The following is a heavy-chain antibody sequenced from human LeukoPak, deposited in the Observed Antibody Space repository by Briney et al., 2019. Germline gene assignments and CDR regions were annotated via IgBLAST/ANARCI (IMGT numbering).Heavy chain of an antibody. CDR1: GFTFSNYA. J-gene: IGHJ4*02. CDR3: ARDLKDIVVVPAAKGY. V-gene: IGHV3-23*01. Sequence: PGGSLRLSCAASGFTFSNYAMSWVRQAPGKGLEWVSTISGSGTSTYYADSVKGRFTISRDNAKNSLYLQMNSLRAEDTAVYYCARDLKDIVVVPAAKGYWGQGTLVTVSS. D-gene: IGHD2-2*01. CDR2: ISGSGTST.